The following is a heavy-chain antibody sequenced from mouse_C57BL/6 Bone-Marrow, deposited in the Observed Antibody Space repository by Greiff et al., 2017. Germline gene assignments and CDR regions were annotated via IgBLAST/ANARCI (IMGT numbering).Heavy chain of an antibody. CDR3: ARSYYYGSSYAMDY. V-gene: IGHV3-8*01. J-gene: IGHJ4*01. D-gene: IGHD1-1*01. Sequence: EVQLQESGPGLAKPSQTLSLTCSVTGYSITSDYWHWIRKFPGNKLEYMGYISYSGSTYYNPSLNSRISKARDKSKNQYYLQLNSVTTEDTATYYCARSYYYGSSYAMDYWGQGTSVTVSS. CDR1: GYSITSDY. CDR2: ISYSGST.